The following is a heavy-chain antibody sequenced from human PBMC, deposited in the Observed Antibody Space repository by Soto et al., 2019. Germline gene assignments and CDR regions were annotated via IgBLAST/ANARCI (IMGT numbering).Heavy chain of an antibody. V-gene: IGHV3-74*01. D-gene: IGHD1-1*01. Sequence: GGSLRLSCAASGFEFRANWMHWVRQAPGQGLVWVSRLNHEGTYKSYADSVKGRFTISRDNVKSELYLQMNNSRTEDTAVYYCARGGLEPFDYWGQGTLLTVSS. CDR1: GFEFRANW. CDR3: ARGGLEPFDY. J-gene: IGHJ4*02. CDR2: LNHEGTYK.